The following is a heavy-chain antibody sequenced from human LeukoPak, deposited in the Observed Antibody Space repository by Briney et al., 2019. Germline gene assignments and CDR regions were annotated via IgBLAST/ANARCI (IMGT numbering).Heavy chain of an antibody. CDR1: GYTFTSYD. V-gene: IGHV1-8*01. D-gene: IGHD3-16*02. CDR3: ARGRHDYVWGSYRYNGPFFDY. CDR2: MNPNSGNT. J-gene: IGHJ4*02. Sequence: ASVKVSCKASGYTFTSYDINWVRQATGQGLEWMGWMNPNSGNTGYAQKFQGRVTMTRNTSISTAYMELSSLRSEDTAVYYCARGRHDYVWGSYRYNGPFFDYWGQGTLVTVSS.